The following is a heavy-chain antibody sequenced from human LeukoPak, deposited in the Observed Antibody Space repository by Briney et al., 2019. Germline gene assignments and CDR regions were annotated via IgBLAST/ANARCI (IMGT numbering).Heavy chain of an antibody. J-gene: IGHJ3*02. Sequence: GGSLRLSCAASGFTFSSSAMSWVRQAPGKGLEWVSAISGSGGSTYYADSVKGRFTISRDNSKNTLYLQMNSLRAEDTAVYYCAKDLVSRITIFGVVIRNAFDIWGQGTMVTVSS. CDR1: GFTFSSSA. CDR3: AKDLVSRITIFGVVIRNAFDI. D-gene: IGHD3-3*01. CDR2: ISGSGGST. V-gene: IGHV3-23*01.